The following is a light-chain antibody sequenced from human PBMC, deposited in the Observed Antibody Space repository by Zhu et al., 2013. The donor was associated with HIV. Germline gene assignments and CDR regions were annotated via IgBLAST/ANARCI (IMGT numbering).Light chain of an antibody. CDR1: QSVSIW. J-gene: IGKJ3*01. CDR2: KTS. V-gene: IGKV1-5*03. CDR3: QHVNSNAA. Sequence: DIQMTQFPSSLSASVGDRVTITCLASQSVSIWLAWYQQKPGKAPKLLVYKTSTLESGVPSRFSASGSGIEFTLTITSLQPDDFATYYCQHVNSNAAFGPGTKVDV.